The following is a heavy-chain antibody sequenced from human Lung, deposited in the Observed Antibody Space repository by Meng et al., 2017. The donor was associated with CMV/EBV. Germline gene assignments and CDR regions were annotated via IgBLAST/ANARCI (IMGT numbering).Heavy chain of an antibody. CDR3: ARRRAVAGTQVYYYYGMDV. V-gene: IGHV1-69*05. D-gene: IGHD6-19*01. CDR1: GGTFSSYA. J-gene: IGHJ6*02. Sequence: SVXVSXKASGGTFSSYAISWVRQAPGQGLEWMGGIIPIFGTANYAQKFQGRVTITTDESTSTAYMELSSLRSEDTAVYYCARRRAVAGTQVYYYYGMDVWXQGTXVTVSS. CDR2: IIPIFGTA.